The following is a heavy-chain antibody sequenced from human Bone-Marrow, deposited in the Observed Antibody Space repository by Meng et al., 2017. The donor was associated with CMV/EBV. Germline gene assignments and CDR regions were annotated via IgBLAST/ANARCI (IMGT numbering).Heavy chain of an antibody. J-gene: IGHJ6*02. CDR1: GGSISSSSYY. D-gene: IGHD3-10*01. CDR3: ARGRTYYGFYYYYGMDV. Sequence: SETLSLTCTVSGGSISSSSYYWGWIRQPPGKGLEWIGSIYYSGSTYYNPSLKSRVAISVDTSKNQFSLKLSSVTAADTAVYYCARGRTYYGFYYYYGMDVWGQGTTVTVS. V-gene: IGHV4-39*01. CDR2: IYYSGST.